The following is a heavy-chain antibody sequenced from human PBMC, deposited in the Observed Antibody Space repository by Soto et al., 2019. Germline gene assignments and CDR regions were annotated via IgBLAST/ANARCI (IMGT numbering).Heavy chain of an antibody. CDR3: AKDRWRDSPLGHNGMDV. CDR2: ISGSGGDT. V-gene: IGHV3-23*01. D-gene: IGHD2-21*02. Sequence: EVQLLESGGGLVQPGGSLRLSCAASVFPFSSYAMNWVRQAPGKGLEWVSVISGSGGDTFYADSVKGRLTVSRDNSKNTLYLQINSLRAEDTAVYYCAKDRWRDSPLGHNGMDVWGQGTTVTVSS. CDR1: VFPFSSYA. J-gene: IGHJ6*02.